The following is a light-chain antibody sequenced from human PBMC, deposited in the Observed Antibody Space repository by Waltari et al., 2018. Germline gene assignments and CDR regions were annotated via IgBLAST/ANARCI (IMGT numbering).Light chain of an antibody. Sequence: DIQMTQSPSSLSASVGDRGTITCRASQSISSYLNWYQQKPGKAPKLLIYAASSLQSGVPSRFSGSGSGTDFTLTINSLQPEDFATYYCQQSSSTPPFTFGPGTKVDIK. CDR2: AAS. CDR1: QSISSY. J-gene: IGKJ3*01. CDR3: QQSSSTPPFT. V-gene: IGKV1-39*01.